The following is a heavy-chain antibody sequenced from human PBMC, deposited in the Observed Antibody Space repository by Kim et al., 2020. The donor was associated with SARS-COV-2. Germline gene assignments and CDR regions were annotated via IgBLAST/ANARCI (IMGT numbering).Heavy chain of an antibody. CDR2: IRSKANNYAT. V-gene: IGHV3-73*01. CDR1: GFIFSGSN. Sequence: GGSLRLSCAASGFIFSGSNMQWVRQASGKGLEWVGRIRSKANNYATAYAASVKGRFTISRDDSKNTAYLQMNSLKTEDTAVYYCTRRDGGMEVWGQGTTVTVSS. J-gene: IGHJ6*02. CDR3: TRRDGGMEV.